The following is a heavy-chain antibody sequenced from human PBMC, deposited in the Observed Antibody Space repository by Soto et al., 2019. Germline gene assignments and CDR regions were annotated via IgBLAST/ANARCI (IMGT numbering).Heavy chain of an antibody. CDR3: ARDETQTFRSYVYYYGVDV. J-gene: IGHJ6*02. CDR2: INTDGSST. Sequence: GGSLRLSCAVSGFTFRSYWMHWVRQAPGRGLAWVSRINTDGSSTSYADSVKGRFTISRDNAKDTLYLQMNSLRVEDTAVYYCARDETQTFRSYVYYYGVDVWGQGTTVTISS. D-gene: IGHD3-16*01. V-gene: IGHV3-74*01. CDR1: GFTFRSYW.